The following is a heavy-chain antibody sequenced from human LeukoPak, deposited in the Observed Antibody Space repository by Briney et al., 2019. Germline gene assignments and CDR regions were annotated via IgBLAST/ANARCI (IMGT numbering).Heavy chain of an antibody. CDR3: ARHTGRCSGGSCYGVY. J-gene: IGHJ4*02. Sequence: GESLKISCKGSGYSFTSYWIGWVRQMPGKGLEWMGIIYPGDSDTRCSPSFQGQVTISADKSISTAYLQWSSLKASDTAMYYCARHTGRCSGGSCYGVYWGQGTLVTVSS. D-gene: IGHD2-15*01. CDR1: GYSFTSYW. CDR2: IYPGDSDT. V-gene: IGHV5-51*01.